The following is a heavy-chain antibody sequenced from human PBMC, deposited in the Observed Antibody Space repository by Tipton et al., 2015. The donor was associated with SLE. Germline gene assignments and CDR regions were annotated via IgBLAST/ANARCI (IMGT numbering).Heavy chain of an antibody. Sequence: SLRLSCAASGFTFGSGFTFDNYAMYWVRQVPGKGLEWVSGITWNSDKVDYAESVKGRFTISRDNAKDSLYLQMNSLRSEDTALYYCAKSIVVSGAIEEVSYIWGQGTMVTVSS. CDR1: GFTFDNYA. J-gene: IGHJ3*02. V-gene: IGHV3-9*01. CDR2: ITWNSDKV. D-gene: IGHD2-2*01. CDR3: AKSIVVSGAIEEVSYI.